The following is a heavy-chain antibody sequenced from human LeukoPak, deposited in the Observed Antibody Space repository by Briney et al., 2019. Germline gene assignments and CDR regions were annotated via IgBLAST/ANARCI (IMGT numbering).Heavy chain of an antibody. CDR2: IYYSGST. J-gene: IGHJ4*02. CDR1: GGSISSYY. D-gene: IGHD6-13*01. CDR3: ARVTAGGFYFDY. Sequence: SETLSLTCTVSGGSISSYYWSWIRQPPGKGLEGIGYIYYSGSTNYNPSLKSRVTISVDTSKNQFSLKLSSVTAADTAVYYCARVTAGGFYFDYWGQGTLVTVSS. V-gene: IGHV4-59*01.